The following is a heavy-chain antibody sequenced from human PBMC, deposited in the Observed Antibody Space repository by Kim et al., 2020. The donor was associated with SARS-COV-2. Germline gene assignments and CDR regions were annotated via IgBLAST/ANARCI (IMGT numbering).Heavy chain of an antibody. J-gene: IGHJ3*02. Sequence: GGSLRLSCAASGFTFSSYGMHWVRQAPGKGLEWVAVISYDGSNKYYADSVKGRFTISRDNSKNTLYLQMNSLRAEDTAVYYCAKGVRLGLVGARWTDAFDIWGQGTMVTVSS. CDR3: AKGVRLGLVGARWTDAFDI. V-gene: IGHV3-30*18. CDR1: GFTFSSYG. D-gene: IGHD1-26*01. CDR2: ISYDGSNK.